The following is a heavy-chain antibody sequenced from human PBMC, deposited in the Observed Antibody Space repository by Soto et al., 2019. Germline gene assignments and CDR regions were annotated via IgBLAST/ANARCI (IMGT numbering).Heavy chain of an antibody. CDR2: LSGGGANT. V-gene: IGHV3-23*01. CDR1: GFTFSTYS. J-gene: IGHJ4*02. Sequence: EVQLLESGGGLVQPGGSLRRALAASGFTFSTYSMAWFRQAPGKGLAWVSGLSGGGANTFYADSVKGRFTISVDNSKNTVYLQMISLRVEDTAVYYCARWDGYGDEWGQGTLVTVSS. CDR3: ARWDGYGDE. D-gene: IGHD5-18*01.